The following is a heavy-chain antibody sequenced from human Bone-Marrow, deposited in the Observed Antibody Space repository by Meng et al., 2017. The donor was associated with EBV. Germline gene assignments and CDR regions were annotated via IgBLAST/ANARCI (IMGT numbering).Heavy chain of an antibody. J-gene: IGHJ4*02. Sequence: QGQLQQWGPGLLKPSETLPLTCAVDGGAFSGYYWTWIRQTPGKGLEWSGEINHSGSTNYNPSLKSRFTISVDTSKNQFSLKLSSVTAADTAVYYCARGRGYSSPNFDYWGQGTLVTVSS. D-gene: IGHD6-13*01. CDR1: GGAFSGYY. CDR2: INHSGST. V-gene: IGHV4-34*01. CDR3: ARGRGYSSPNFDY.